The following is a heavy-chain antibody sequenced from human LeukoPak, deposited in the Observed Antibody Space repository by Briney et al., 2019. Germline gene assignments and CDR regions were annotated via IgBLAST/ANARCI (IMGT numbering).Heavy chain of an antibody. Sequence: ASVKVSCKASGYTFTSYGISWVQQAPGQGLEWMGWISAYNGNTNYAQKLQGRVTMTTDTSTSTAYMELRSLRSDDTAVYYCARDYYYDSSGYSQLFDYWGQGTLVTVSS. D-gene: IGHD3-22*01. CDR1: GYTFTSYG. CDR3: ARDYYYDSSGYSQLFDY. J-gene: IGHJ4*02. CDR2: ISAYNGNT. V-gene: IGHV1-18*01.